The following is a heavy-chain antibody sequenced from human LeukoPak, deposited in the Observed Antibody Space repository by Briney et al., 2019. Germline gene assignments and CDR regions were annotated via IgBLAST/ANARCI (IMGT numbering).Heavy chain of an antibody. Sequence: SETLSLTCTVSGGSISSQYWSWIRQPPGKGLDWIGYIHYSGNTNYNPSLKSRVTISVDTSNNQFSLKLSSVTAADTAVYYCARIAYYDFWSGYPRYYFDYWGQGTLVTVSS. V-gene: IGHV4-59*11. J-gene: IGHJ4*02. D-gene: IGHD3-3*01. CDR2: IHYSGNT. CDR1: GGSISSQY. CDR3: ARIAYYDFWSGYPRYYFDY.